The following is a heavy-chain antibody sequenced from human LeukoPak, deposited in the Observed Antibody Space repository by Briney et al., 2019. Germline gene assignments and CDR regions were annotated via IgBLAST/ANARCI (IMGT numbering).Heavy chain of an antibody. Sequence: ETLSLTCTVSGGSIRSSYYYWGWIRQPPGKGLEWVANIKQDGSEKYYVDSVKGRFTISRDNAKNSLYLQMNSLRAEDTAVYYCAVTVTHDYWGQGTLVTVSS. D-gene: IGHD4-11*01. CDR1: GGSIRSSYYY. J-gene: IGHJ4*02. CDR2: IKQDGSEK. V-gene: IGHV3-7*03. CDR3: AVTVTHDY.